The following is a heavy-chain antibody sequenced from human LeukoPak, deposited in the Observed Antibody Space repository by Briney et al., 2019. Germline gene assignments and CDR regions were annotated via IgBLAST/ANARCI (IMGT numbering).Heavy chain of an antibody. V-gene: IGHV1-2*02. CDR3: ARWGYCSGGSCYATDRFYDY. CDR1: GYTFTGYY. J-gene: IGHJ4*02. CDR2: INPNGGGK. Sequence: ASVKVSCKASGYTFTGYYMNWVRQAPGQGLEWMGFINPNGGGKYYAQKFQGRVTMTRDTSNSTAYMELSRLRSDETAVYYCARWGYCSGGSCYATDRFYDYWGQGTLVTVSS. D-gene: IGHD2-15*01.